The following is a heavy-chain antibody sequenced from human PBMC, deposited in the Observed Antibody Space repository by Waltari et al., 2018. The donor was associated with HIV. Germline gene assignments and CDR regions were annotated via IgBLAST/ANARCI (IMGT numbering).Heavy chain of an antibody. D-gene: IGHD5-12*01. Sequence: EVQLVESGGALVPPGGSLRLSCKGSGFSLRRYWMTWVRQAPGEGLEWVANINQDGSEKYSVDSVKGRFTISRDNTKNSLSLQMNSLRVEDTAVYYCARGLIAANWYFDLWGRGTLVIVSS. CDR2: INQDGSEK. CDR3: ARGLIAANWYFDL. V-gene: IGHV3-7*01. J-gene: IGHJ2*01. CDR1: GFSLRRYW.